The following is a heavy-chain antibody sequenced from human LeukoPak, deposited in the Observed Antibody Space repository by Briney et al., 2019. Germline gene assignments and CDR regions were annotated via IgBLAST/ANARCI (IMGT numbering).Heavy chain of an antibody. CDR1: GYTFTGYY. V-gene: IGHV1-2*02. J-gene: IGHJ5*02. D-gene: IGHD2-21*02. CDR3: ARDRPPSSRKTYCGGDCSIYWFDP. CDR2: INPNSGGT. Sequence: ASVKVSCKASGYTFTGYYMHWVRQAPGQGLEWMGWINPNSGGTNYAQKFQGRVTMTRDTSISTAYMELSRLRSDDTAVYYCARDRPPSSRKTYCGGDCSIYWFDPWGQGTLVTVSS.